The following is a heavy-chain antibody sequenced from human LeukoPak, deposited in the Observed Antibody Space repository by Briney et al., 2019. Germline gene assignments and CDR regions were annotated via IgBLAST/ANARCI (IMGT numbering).Heavy chain of an antibody. CDR3: ARSGSYYRDAFDI. CDR2: IYTSGST. V-gene: IGHV4-61*02. J-gene: IGHJ3*02. CDR1: GGSISSGSYY. D-gene: IGHD1-26*01. Sequence: SQTLSLTCTVSGGSISSGSYYWSWIRQPAGKGLEWIGRIYTSGSTNYNPSLKSRVTISVDTSKNQFSLKLSSVTAADTAVYYCARSGSYYRDAFDIWGQGTMVTVSS.